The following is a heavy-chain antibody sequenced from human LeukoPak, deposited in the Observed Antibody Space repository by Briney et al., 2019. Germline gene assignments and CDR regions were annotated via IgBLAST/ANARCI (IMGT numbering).Heavy chain of an antibody. Sequence: SETLSLTCTVSGGSISNYYWNWIRQPAGKGLEWIGRIYASGTINYNPSLKSRVTMSLDTSKSQFSLILSSVTAADTAVYYCARDNRYCSGGTCYSGQDYWGQGILVTVSS. J-gene: IGHJ4*02. CDR2: IYASGTI. D-gene: IGHD2-15*01. CDR3: ARDNRYCSGGTCYSGQDY. V-gene: IGHV4-4*07. CDR1: GGSISNYY.